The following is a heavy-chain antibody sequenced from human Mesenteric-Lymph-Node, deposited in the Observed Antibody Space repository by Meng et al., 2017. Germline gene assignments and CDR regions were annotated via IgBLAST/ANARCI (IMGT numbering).Heavy chain of an antibody. V-gene: IGHV1-18*01. Sequence: HGQRVQVGAEVKKPGASVKVSCKASGYSFSNYGISWVRQAPGQGLEWMGWISANNGDANTAQKFQGRVTMTTDTSTSTAYMELRNLRSDDTAVYYCTRGGMTSETTHFLHWGQGTLVTVSS. CDR1: GYSFSNYG. CDR3: TRGGMTSETTHFLH. D-gene: IGHD3-3*02. CDR2: ISANNGDA. J-gene: IGHJ4*02.